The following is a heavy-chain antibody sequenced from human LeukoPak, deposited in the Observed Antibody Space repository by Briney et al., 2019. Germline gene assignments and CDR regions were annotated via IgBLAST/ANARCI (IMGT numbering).Heavy chain of an antibody. Sequence: GGSLRLSCVGSGFTFSNSAMHWVRQAPGKGLDWVAIISYDAKNEYYAGSVKGRFTISRDNSRNTLYLQMNSLRLEDTAVYYCARGSYSSSWSIDYWGQGTLVTVSS. CDR2: ISYDAKNE. V-gene: IGHV3-30*04. CDR1: GFTFSNSA. CDR3: ARGSYSSSWSIDY. J-gene: IGHJ4*02. D-gene: IGHD6-13*01.